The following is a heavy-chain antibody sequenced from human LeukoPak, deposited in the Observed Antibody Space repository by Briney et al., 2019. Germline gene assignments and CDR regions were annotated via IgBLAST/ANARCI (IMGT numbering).Heavy chain of an antibody. J-gene: IGHJ4*02. CDR2: INTDGSST. V-gene: IGHV3-74*01. D-gene: IGHD3-10*01. Sequence: QPGGSLRLSCSASGFTLSSYWMHWVRQAPGKGLVWVSRINTDGSSTNYADSVKGRFTVSRDNAKNTLYLQMNSLTAEDTAVYYCAKLSSEVFRRAIDHWGQGTLVTVSS. CDR1: GFTLSSYW. CDR3: AKLSSEVFRRAIDH.